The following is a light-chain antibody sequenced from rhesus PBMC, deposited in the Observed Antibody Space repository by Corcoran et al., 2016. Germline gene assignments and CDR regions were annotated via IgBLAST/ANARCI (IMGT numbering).Light chain of an antibody. J-gene: IGKJ2*01. CDR2: AAS. CDR1: QGISSW. CDR3: QHHNGNPYS. Sequence: DIQMTQSPSSLSASVGDRVTITCQASQGISSWLAWYQQKPGKAPKLLIYAASSLKSGVPSRFSGSGCGTEFTLTISSLQPEDFATYYCQHHNGNPYSFGQGTKVEIK. V-gene: IGKV1-33*02.